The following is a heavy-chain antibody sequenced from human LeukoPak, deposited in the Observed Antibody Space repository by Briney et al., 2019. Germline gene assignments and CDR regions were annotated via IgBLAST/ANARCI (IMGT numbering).Heavy chain of an antibody. V-gene: IGHV4-4*02. CDR2: IYHSGST. Sequence: SETLSLTCAVSGGSISSSNWWSWVRQPPGKGLEWIGEIYHSGSTNYNPSLKSRVTISVDKSKNQFSLKLSSVTAADMAVYYCARILTGDNYFDYWGQGTLVTVSS. CDR3: ARILTGDNYFDY. J-gene: IGHJ4*02. D-gene: IGHD7-27*01. CDR1: GGSISSSNW.